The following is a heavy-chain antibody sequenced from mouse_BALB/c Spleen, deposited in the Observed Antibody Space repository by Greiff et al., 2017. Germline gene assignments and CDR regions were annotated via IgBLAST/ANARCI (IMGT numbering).Heavy chain of an antibody. CDR2: ISSGGSYT. J-gene: IGHJ2*01. V-gene: IGHV5-6-4*01. Sequence: EVQLVESGGGLVKPGGSLKLSCAASGFAFSSYTMSWVRQTPEKRLEWVATISSGGSYTYYPDSVKGRFTISRDNAKNTLYLQMSSLKSEDTAMYYCTRDVTTALWGQGTTLTVSS. CDR1: GFAFSSYT. CDR3: TRDVTTAL. D-gene: IGHD1-2*01.